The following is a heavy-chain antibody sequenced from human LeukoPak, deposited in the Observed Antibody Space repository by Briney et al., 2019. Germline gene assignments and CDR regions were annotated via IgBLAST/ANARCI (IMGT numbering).Heavy chain of an antibody. CDR3: ATVGPSYEQLWLKWFDP. Sequence: ASVKVSCKASGYTFTGYFMHWVRQAPGQGLEWMGWINSNSGGTNYAQKFQARVTMTRDTSISTAYMELSSLRSEDTAVYYCATVGPSYEQLWLKWFDPWGQGTLVTVSS. CDR1: GYTFTGYF. J-gene: IGHJ5*02. D-gene: IGHD5-18*01. V-gene: IGHV1-2*02. CDR2: INSNSGGT.